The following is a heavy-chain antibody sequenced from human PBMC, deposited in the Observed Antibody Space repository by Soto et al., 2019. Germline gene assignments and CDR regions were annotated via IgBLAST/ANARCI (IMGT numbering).Heavy chain of an antibody. CDR3: ARSVAGRGVYYYYGMDV. CDR2: INPNSGGT. Sequence: QVQLVQSGAEVKKPGASVKVSCKASGYTFTGYYMHWVRQAPGQGLEWMGWINPNSGGTNYAQKSQGWVTMTRDTCISTAYMELSRLRSDDTAVYYCARSVAGRGVYYYYGMDVWGQGTTVTVSS. CDR1: GYTFTGYY. V-gene: IGHV1-2*04. D-gene: IGHD6-19*01. J-gene: IGHJ6*02.